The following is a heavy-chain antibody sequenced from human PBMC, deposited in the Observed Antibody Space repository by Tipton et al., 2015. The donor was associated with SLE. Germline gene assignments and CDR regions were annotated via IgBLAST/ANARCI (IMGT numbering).Heavy chain of an antibody. CDR3: ARRAAAGTFWYFDL. V-gene: IGHV4-59*08. CDR2: INHSGST. D-gene: IGHD6-13*01. J-gene: IGHJ2*01. CDR1: GGSISSYY. Sequence: TLSLTCTVSGGSISSYYWSWIRQPPGKGLEWIGEINHSGSTNYNPSLKSRVTISVDTSKNQFSLKLSSVTAADTAVYYCARRAAAGTFWYFDLWGRGTLVTVSS.